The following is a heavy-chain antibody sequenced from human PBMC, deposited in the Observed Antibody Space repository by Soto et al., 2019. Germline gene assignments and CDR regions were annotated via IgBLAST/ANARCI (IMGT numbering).Heavy chain of an antibody. CDR1: GESISSNSAA. CDR3: ARGETAVTLVFDY. Sequence: LSLTRDISGESISSNSAAWNCIRQSPSRGLEWLGRTYYRSKCYNDYGVSVKSRITITPDTSKNQFSLQLNSVTPEDTAVYYCARGETAVTLVFDYWGQGTLVTVSS. CDR2: TYYRSKCYN. J-gene: IGHJ4*02. V-gene: IGHV6-1*01. D-gene: IGHD4-17*01.